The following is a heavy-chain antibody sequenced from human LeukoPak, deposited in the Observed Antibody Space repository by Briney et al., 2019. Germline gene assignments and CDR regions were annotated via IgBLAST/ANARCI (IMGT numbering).Heavy chain of an antibody. Sequence: GASVEVSCKASGYTFTSYAMHWVRQAPGQRLEWMGWINAGNGNTKYSQKFQGRVTITRDTPASTAYMELSSLRSEDTAVYYCARSWPQFSGWRDNWFDPWGQGTLVTVSS. CDR1: GYTFTSYA. J-gene: IGHJ5*02. D-gene: IGHD6-19*01. CDR2: INAGNGNT. V-gene: IGHV1-3*01. CDR3: ARSWPQFSGWRDNWFDP.